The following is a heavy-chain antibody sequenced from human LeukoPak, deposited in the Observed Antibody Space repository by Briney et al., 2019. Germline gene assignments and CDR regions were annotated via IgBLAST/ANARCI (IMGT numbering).Heavy chain of an antibody. CDR1: GYTFTGYY. CDR3: ARAGELVVPAAIVEDYYYYMDV. D-gene: IGHD2-2*02. V-gene: IGHV1-2*02. CDR2: INPNSVGT. J-gene: IGHJ6*03. Sequence: ASVKVSCKASGYTFTGYYMHWVRQAPGQGLEWMGWINPNSVGTNYAQKFQGRVTMTRDTSISTAYMELRRLRSDDTAVYYCARAGELVVPAAIVEDYYYYMDVWGKGTTVTVSS.